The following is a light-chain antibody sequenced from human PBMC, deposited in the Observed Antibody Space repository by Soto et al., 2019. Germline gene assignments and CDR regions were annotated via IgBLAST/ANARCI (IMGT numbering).Light chain of an antibody. Sequence: EMVLTLSPGPLSFSPGERATLSCRSSKSVSSRYLARYQQKPGKAPRLLIYGASSRATGITDRFSGSGSGTDFTLTISSRKPEDCAVVYCQQDGCSPRPFGQGTKVVIK. CDR2: GAS. J-gene: IGKJ1*01. V-gene: IGKV3-20*01. CDR3: QQDGCSPRP. CDR1: KSVSSRY.